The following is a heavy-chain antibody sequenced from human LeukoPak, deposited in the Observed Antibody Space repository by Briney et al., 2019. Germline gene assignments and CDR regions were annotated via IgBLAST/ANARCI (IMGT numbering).Heavy chain of an antibody. CDR1: GYSFTGYY. J-gene: IGHJ6*03. V-gene: IGHV1-2*02. D-gene: IGHD3-10*01. CDR2: INPNSGGP. CDR3: ARGPRVWFGELFPYYYYMDV. Sequence: ASVKVSCKASGYSFTGYYIHWVRQAPGQGLEWMGWINPNSGGPNYAQNFQGRVTMTRDTSISTAYMELSRLRSDDTAVYYCARGPRVWFGELFPYYYYMDVWGKGTTVTISS.